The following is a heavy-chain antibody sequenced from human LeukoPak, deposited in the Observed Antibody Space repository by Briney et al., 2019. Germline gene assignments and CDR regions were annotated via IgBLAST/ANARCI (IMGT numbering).Heavy chain of an antibody. D-gene: IGHD4-17*01. CDR1: GGSISSGGYS. V-gene: IGHV4-30-2*01. CDR3: AGGGQGGAGDYYFDY. Sequence: SQTLSLTCAVSGGSISSGGYSWSWIRQPPGKGLEWIGYIYHSGSTYYNPSLKSRVTISVDRSKSQFSLKLSSVTAADTAVYYCAGGGQGGAGDYYFDYWGQGTLVTVSS. CDR2: IYHSGST. J-gene: IGHJ4*02.